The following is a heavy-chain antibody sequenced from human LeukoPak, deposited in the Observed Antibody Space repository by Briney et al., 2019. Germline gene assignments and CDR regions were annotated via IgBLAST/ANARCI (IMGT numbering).Heavy chain of an antibody. CDR1: GFSFSSYG. CDR2: IWYDGSNK. J-gene: IGHJ4*02. CDR3: ARASTKDDYYDSSGYSYYFDY. D-gene: IGHD3-22*01. V-gene: IGHV3-33*01. Sequence: GGSLRLSCAASGFSFSSYGMHWVRQAPGKGLEWVAVIWYDGSNKYYADSVKGRFTISRDNSKNTLYLQMNSLRAEDTAAYYCARASTKDDYYDSSGYSYYFDYWGQGTLVTVSS.